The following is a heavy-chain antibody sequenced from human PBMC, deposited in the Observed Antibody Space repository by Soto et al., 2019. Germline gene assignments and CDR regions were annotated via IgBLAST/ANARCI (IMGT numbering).Heavy chain of an antibody. D-gene: IGHD1-1*01. V-gene: IGHV4-4*07. CDR2: IYATGTT. J-gene: IGHJ5*02. CDR1: GASISGFY. Sequence: SDTLSLTCTVSGASISGFYWSWIRKSAGKGLEWIGRIYATGTTDYNPSLKSRVMMSVDTSKKQFSLKLRSVTAADTAVYYCVSYGTKTLRAWFDPWGQGMSVTVSS. CDR3: VSYGTKTLRAWFDP.